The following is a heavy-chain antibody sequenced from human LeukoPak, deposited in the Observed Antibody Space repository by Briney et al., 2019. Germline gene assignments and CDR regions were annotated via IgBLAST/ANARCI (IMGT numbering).Heavy chain of an antibody. CDR2: ISYDGSNK. CDR1: GFTFSSYG. CDR3: AKDLSEDAFDI. J-gene: IGHJ3*02. V-gene: IGHV3-30*18. Sequence: GGSLRLSCAASGFTFSSYGMHWVRQAPGKGLEWVGVISYDGSNKYYADSVKGRFTISRDNSKNTLYLQMNSLRAEDTAVYYCAKDLSEDAFDIWGQGTMVTVSS.